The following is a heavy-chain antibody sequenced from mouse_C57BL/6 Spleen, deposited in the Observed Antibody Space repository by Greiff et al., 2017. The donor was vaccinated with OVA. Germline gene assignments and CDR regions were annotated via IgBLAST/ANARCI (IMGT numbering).Heavy chain of an antibody. J-gene: IGHJ4*01. CDR1: GYSITSGYY. Sequence: EVQLVESGPGLVKPSQSLSLTCSVTGYSITSGYYWNWIRQFPGNKLEWMGYISYDGSNNYNPSLKNRISITRDTSKNQFFLTLNSVTTEDTATYYCARYDYDYAMDYWGQGTSVTVSS. D-gene: IGHD2-4*01. CDR2: ISYDGSN. V-gene: IGHV3-6*01. CDR3: ARYDYDYAMDY.